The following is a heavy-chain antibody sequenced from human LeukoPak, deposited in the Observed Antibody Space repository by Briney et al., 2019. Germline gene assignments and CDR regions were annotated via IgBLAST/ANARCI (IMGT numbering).Heavy chain of an antibody. V-gene: IGHV3-21*01. CDR1: GFTFSSYA. Sequence: GGSLRLSCAASGFTFSSYAMSWVRQAPGKGLEWVSSISSSSSYIYYADSVRGRFTISRDNAKNSLYLQMNSLRAEDTAVYYCARVPARSSLYYFDYWGQGTLVTVSS. J-gene: IGHJ4*02. CDR2: ISSSSSYI. CDR3: ARVPARSSLYYFDY.